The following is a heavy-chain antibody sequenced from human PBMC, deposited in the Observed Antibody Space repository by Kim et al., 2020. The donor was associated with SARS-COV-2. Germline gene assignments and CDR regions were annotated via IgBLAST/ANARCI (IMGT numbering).Heavy chain of an antibody. D-gene: IGHD3-10*01. V-gene: IGHV3-48*02. CDR2: I. J-gene: IGHJ4*02. Sequence: IYYADSVKGRFTISRDNAKNSLYLQMNSLRDEDTAVYYCARMVRGVIFYWGQGTLVTVSS. CDR3: ARMVRGVIFY.